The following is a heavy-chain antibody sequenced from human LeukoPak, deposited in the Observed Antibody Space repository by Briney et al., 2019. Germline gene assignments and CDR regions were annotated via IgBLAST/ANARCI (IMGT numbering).Heavy chain of an antibody. J-gene: IGHJ4*02. D-gene: IGHD5-18*01. Sequence: SETLSLTCTVSGGSISSYYWSWIRQPPGKGLEWIGYIYYSGSTYYNPSLKSRVTISVDTSKNQFSLKLSSVTAADTAVYYCARQGYSYGLPIDYWGQGTLVTVSS. CDR1: GGSISSYY. V-gene: IGHV4-59*08. CDR3: ARQGYSYGLPIDY. CDR2: IYYSGST.